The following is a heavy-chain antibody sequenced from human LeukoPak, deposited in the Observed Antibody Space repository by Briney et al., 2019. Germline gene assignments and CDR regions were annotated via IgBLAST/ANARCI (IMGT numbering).Heavy chain of an antibody. CDR2: ISGSGTNT. J-gene: IGHJ4*02. CDR3: AKTSVSSGWPELFGF. V-gene: IGHV3-23*01. Sequence: GGSLRLSCAASEFTFDRYAMNWVRQAPGKGLEWVSAISGSGTNTYYANSVKGRFTISRDNTRSTLFLQMDSLRAEDTAIYYCAKTSVSSGWPELFGFWGQGTLVTVSS. CDR1: EFTFDRYA. D-gene: IGHD6-19*01.